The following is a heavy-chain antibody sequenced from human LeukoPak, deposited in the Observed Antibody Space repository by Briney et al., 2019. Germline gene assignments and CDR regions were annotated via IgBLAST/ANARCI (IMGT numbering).Heavy chain of an antibody. CDR3: ARGRFLEWSPSPVAFDI. D-gene: IGHD3-3*01. V-gene: IGHV1-2*02. CDR1: GYTFTGYY. CDR2: INPNSGGT. Sequence: ASVKASCKASGYTFTGYYMHWVRQAPGQGLEWMGWINPNSGGTNYAQKFQGRVTMTRDTSISTAYMELSRLRSDDTAVYYCARGRFLEWSPSPVAFDIWGQGTMVTVSS. J-gene: IGHJ3*02.